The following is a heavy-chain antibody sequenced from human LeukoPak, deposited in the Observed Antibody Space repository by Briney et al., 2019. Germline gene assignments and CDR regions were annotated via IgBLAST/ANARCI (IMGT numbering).Heavy chain of an antibody. CDR2: ISRYGVTT. Sequence: GGSLRLSCAASGFTLSTYEMNWVRQAPGKGLEWVAYISRYGVTTYYADSVKGRFTISGDNAKNSLNMQMNSLRAEDTAVYYCATLSHRNFYYSYGLDVWGQGPTLTVS. J-gene: IGHJ6*02. V-gene: IGHV3-48*03. D-gene: IGHD1-14*01. CDR3: ATLSHRNFYYSYGLDV. CDR1: GFTLSTYE.